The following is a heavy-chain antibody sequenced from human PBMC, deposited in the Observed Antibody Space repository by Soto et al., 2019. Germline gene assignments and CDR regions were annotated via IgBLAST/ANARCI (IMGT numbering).Heavy chain of an antibody. CDR1: GGSVSSYY. CDR3: ARQQWLVLNAFDI. J-gene: IGHJ3*02. V-gene: IGHV4-59*02. CDR2: IYYSGST. Sequence: SETLSLTCTVSGGSVSSYYWGWIRQPPGKGLEWIGYIYYSGSTNYNPSLKSRVTISVDTSKNQFSLKLSSVTAADTAVYYCARQQWLVLNAFDIWGQGTMVT. D-gene: IGHD6-19*01.